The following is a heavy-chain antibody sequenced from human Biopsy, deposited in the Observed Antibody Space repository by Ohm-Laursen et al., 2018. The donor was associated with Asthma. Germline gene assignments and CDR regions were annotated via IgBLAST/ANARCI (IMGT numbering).Heavy chain of an antibody. D-gene: IGHD4-17*01. J-gene: IGHJ4*02. V-gene: IGHV1-69*13. CDR3: ASDFPKDYVRCNFQF. Sequence: SVKVSCKASGGMFGNYAISWVRQAPGQGLEWLGGIMTVFGTTNYAQKFQGRVTITADESTSTAYMELSSLSSDDTAVYYCASDFPKDYVRCNFQFWGQGTLVTVSS. CDR2: IMTVFGTT. CDR1: GGMFGNYA.